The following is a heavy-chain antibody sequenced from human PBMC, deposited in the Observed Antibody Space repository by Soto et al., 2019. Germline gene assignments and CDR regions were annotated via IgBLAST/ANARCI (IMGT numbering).Heavy chain of an antibody. V-gene: IGHV1-69*13. CDR1: GGTFSSYA. Sequence: ASVKVSCKASGGTFSSYAVSWVRQAPGQGLEWMGGIIPIFGTANYTQKFQGRVTITADEATSTGYMELSSLRSEDTAVYYCAIDYGAALSTHNWFDPWGQGTLVTVSS. D-gene: IGHD6-6*01. J-gene: IGHJ5*02. CDR3: AIDYGAALSTHNWFDP. CDR2: IIPIFGTA.